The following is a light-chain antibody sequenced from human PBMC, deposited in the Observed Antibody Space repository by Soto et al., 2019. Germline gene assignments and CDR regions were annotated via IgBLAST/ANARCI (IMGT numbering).Light chain of an antibody. CDR2: GTS. CDR1: SSNIGAGYD. Sequence: QSVLTQPPSVSGASGQGVTISCTGSSSNIGAGYDVHWYQQVPGTAPKLLIFGTSNRPSGVPDRFSGSKSGTSASLAITGLQAEDEADYYCQSSDSSLSGSEVFGGGTKLTVL. CDR3: QSSDSSLSGSEV. J-gene: IGLJ3*02. V-gene: IGLV1-40*01.